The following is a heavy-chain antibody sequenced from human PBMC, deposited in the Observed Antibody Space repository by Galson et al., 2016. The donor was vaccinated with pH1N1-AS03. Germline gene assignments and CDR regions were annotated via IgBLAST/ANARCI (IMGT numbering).Heavy chain of an antibody. V-gene: IGHV5-51*01. J-gene: IGHJ4*02. CDR1: GSSFISYW. CDR3: ARLPVSATDPLYYFDL. CDR2: IYPSDSDI. Sequence: QSGAEVKKPGESLKISCKGSGSSFISYWIGWVRQMPGKGLELLGIIYPSDSDIRYSPSFQGQITISVDKTITTAFLQRTSLKPSDTGMYYCARLPVSATDPLYYFDLWGQGTLVTVSS. D-gene: IGHD2-15*01.